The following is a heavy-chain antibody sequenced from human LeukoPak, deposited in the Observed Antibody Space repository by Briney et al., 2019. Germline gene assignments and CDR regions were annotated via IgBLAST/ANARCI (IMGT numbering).Heavy chain of an antibody. V-gene: IGHV3-64*04. CDR3: AKKSSGSYPFDF. J-gene: IGHJ4*02. CDR2: ISSNGDST. CDR1: GFTFSRYA. Sequence: PGGSLRLSCSASGFTFSRYAMHWVRQAPGKGLEYVSAISSNGDSTYYADSVKGRFTISRDNSRNTLYLQMNSLRAEDTAVYNCAKKSSGSYPFDFWGQGTLVTVSS. D-gene: IGHD3-22*01.